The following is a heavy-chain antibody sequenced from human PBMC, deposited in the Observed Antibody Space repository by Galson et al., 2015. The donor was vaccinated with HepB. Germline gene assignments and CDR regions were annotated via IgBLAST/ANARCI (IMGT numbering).Heavy chain of an antibody. CDR1: GYTFTSYG. CDR3: ARFLRAAPGGDYGRGMDV. CDR2: ISAYNGNT. V-gene: IGHV1-18*04. Sequence: SVKVSCKASGYTFTSYGISWVRQAPGQGLEWMGWISAYNGNTNYAQKLQGRVTMTTDTSTSTAYMELRSLRSDDTAVYYCARFLRAAPGGDYGRGMDVWGQGTTVTVSS. D-gene: IGHD4-17*01. J-gene: IGHJ6*02.